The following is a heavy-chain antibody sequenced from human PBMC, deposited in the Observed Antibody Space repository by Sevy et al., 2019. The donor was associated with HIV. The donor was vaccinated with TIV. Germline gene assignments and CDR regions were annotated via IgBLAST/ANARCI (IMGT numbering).Heavy chain of an antibody. CDR2: ISSSGSTI. Sequence: GGSLRLSCAASGFTFSSYEMHWVRQAPGKGLEWVSYISSSGSTIYYADSVKGRFTISRDNAKNSLYLQMNTLRAEYTAVCYCARAGGPTGLDYWGQGTLVTVSS. V-gene: IGHV3-48*03. CDR3: ARAGGPTGLDY. D-gene: IGHD4-17*01. CDR1: GFTFSSYE. J-gene: IGHJ4*02.